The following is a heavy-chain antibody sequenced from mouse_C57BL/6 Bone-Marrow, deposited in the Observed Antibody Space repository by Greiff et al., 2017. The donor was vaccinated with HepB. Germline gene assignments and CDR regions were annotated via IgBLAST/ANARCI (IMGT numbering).Heavy chain of an antibody. CDR3: ARTYYSNYPYAMDY. CDR2: INPSTGGT. CDR1: GYSFTGYY. V-gene: IGHV1-43*01. D-gene: IGHD2-5*01. J-gene: IGHJ4*01. Sequence: VQLQQSGPELVKPGASVKISCKASGYSFTGYYMHWVKQSSEKSLEWIGEINPSTGGTSYNQKFKGKATLTVDKSSSTAYMQLKSLTSEDSAVYYCARTYYSNYPYAMDYWGQGTSVTVSS.